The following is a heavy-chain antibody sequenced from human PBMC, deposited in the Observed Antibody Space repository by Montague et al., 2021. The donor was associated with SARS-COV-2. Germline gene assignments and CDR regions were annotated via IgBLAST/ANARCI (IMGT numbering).Heavy chain of an antibody. J-gene: IGHJ4*02. V-gene: IGHV6-1*01. Sequence: CAISGDSVSRNSAAWNWIRQAPSRRLEWLGRTYYRSKCNNDYAVSVKSRITINPDTYKNQISLQLHSVTPEDTAVYYCAGTSASSDYWGQGALVTVSS. CDR2: TYYRSKCNN. CDR1: GDSVSRNSAA. CDR3: AGTSASSDY. D-gene: IGHD1-26*01.